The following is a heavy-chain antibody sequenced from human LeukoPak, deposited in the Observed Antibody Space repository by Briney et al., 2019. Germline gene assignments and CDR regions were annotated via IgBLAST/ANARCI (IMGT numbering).Heavy chain of an antibody. D-gene: IGHD3-22*01. CDR2: ISWNSGSI. CDR1: GFTFDDYA. J-gene: IGHJ4*02. Sequence: PGGSLRLSCIASGFTFDDYAMHWVRQAPGKGLEWVSGISWNSGSIGYADSVKGRFTISRDNAKNSLYLQMNSLRAEDTAVYYCARAGYYYDSSGYYVDWGQGTLVTVSS. CDR3: ARAGYYYDSSGYYVD. V-gene: IGHV3-9*01.